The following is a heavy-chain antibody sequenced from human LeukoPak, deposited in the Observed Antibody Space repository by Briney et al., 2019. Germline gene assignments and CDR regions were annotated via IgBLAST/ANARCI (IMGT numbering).Heavy chain of an antibody. CDR1: GYTFTAYY. D-gene: IGHD3-10*01. V-gene: IGHV1-8*02. Sequence: ASVKVSCKASGYTFTAYYMYWVRQAPGQGLEWMGWINPNSGNTGYAQKFQGRVTMTRNTSISTAYMELSSLRSEDTAVYYCARASPYYYGSGPGPWGQGTLVTVSS. J-gene: IGHJ5*02. CDR3: ARASPYYYGSGPGP. CDR2: INPNSGNT.